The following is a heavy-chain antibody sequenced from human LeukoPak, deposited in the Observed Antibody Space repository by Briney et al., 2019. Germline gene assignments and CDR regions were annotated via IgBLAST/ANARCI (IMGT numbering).Heavy chain of an antibody. CDR3: AKHSDCSGSTCYKFDY. V-gene: IGHV3-23*01. D-gene: IGHD2-15*01. J-gene: IGHJ4*02. CDR2: ISGSGGST. Sequence: GGPLRLSCAASGFTFSSYAMSWVRQAPGKGLEWVSFISGSGGSTNYADSEKGRFTISRDNSKNTVYLQMNTLRAEDTALYYCAKHSDCSGSTCYKFDYWGQGSLVTASS. CDR1: GFTFSSYA.